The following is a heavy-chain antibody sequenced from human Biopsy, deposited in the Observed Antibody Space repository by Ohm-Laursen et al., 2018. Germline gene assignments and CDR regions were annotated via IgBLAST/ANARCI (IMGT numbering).Heavy chain of an antibody. CDR2: FAPENGKT. D-gene: IGHD1-1*01. V-gene: IGHV1-24*01. J-gene: IGHJ4*02. CDR3: AADINVWNVNY. Sequence: GASLKVSCKVSGYTLTELSMHWVRQAPGKGLEWMGGFAPENGKTVYAQNFQARVSMTEDTSTDTAYMELRSLRSEDTAVYYCAADINVWNVNYWGQGAQVTVSS. CDR1: GYTLTELS.